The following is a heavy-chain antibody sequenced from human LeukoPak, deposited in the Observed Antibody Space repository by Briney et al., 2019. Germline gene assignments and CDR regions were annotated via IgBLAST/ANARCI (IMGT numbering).Heavy chain of an antibody. CDR3: GRDKEK. CDR1: GFTFSGYY. CDR2: ISSGGSTI. J-gene: IGHJ4*01. Sequence: PGGSLRLSCVASGFTFSGYYMSWIRQAPGKGLEWVSYISSGGSTIYYTDSVKGRFTISRDNAKNSLYLRMNSLRAEDTAVYYCGRDKEKWGQGTLVTVSS. V-gene: IGHV3-11*04.